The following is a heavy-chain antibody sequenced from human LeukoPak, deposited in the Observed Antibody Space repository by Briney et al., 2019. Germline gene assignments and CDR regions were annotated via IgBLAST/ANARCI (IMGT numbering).Heavy chain of an antibody. V-gene: IGHV3-30*18. CDR1: GFTFSSYG. CDR2: ISYDGSNK. D-gene: IGHD2-8*01. J-gene: IGHJ6*02. Sequence: EGSLRLSCAASGFTFSSYGMHWVRQAPGKGLEWVAVISYDGSNKYYADSVKGRFTISRDNSKNTLYLQMNSLRAEDTAVYYCAKDLGYCTNGVCQYYYYGMDVWGQGTTVTVSS. CDR3: AKDLGYCTNGVCQYYYYGMDV.